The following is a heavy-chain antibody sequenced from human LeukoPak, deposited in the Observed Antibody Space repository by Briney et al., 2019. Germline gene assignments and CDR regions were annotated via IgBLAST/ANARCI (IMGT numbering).Heavy chain of an antibody. D-gene: IGHD6-19*01. Sequence: GGSLRLSCAASGFTFNSYAMTWVRQAPGKGLEWVSGISGSGDSTYYADSVKGRFTISRDNSKNTLYLEMNTLRAEDKSIYCCAKDPSSGWPPSNMDFWGKGTTVTVSS. CDR3: AKDPSSGWPPSNMDF. J-gene: IGHJ6*03. CDR1: GFTFNSYA. V-gene: IGHV3-23*01. CDR2: ISGSGDST.